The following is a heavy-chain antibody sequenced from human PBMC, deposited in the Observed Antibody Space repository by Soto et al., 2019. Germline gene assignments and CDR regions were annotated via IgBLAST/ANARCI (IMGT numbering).Heavy chain of an antibody. D-gene: IGHD3-9*01. J-gene: IGHJ6*02. Sequence: GESLKISCKGSGYSSTSYWIGWVRQMPGKGLECMGIIYPGDSDTSYSPSFQGQVTISADKIISTAYLQWSSLKASDTAMYYCARVSRYFDWSLAYYYYGMDVWGQGTTVTVSS. V-gene: IGHV5-51*01. CDR2: IYPGDSDT. CDR1: GYSSTSYW. CDR3: ARVSRYFDWSLAYYYYGMDV.